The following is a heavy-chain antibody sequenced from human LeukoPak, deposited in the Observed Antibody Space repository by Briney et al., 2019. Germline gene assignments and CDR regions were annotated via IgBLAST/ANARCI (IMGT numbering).Heavy chain of an antibody. CDR2: IYYSGST. V-gene: IGHV4-39*07. D-gene: IGHD1-26*01. Sequence: SETLSLTCTVSGGSISSSSYYWGWIRQPPGKGLEWIGSIYYSGSTYYNPSLKSRVTISVDTSRNQFSLKLSSVTAADTAVYYCARGGAAFDIWGQGTMVTVSS. CDR3: ARGGAAFDI. CDR1: GGSISSSSYY. J-gene: IGHJ3*02.